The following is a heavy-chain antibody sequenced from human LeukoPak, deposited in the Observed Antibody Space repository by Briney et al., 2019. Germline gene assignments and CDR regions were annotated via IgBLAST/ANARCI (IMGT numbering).Heavy chain of an antibody. CDR2: ISGSGDST. CDR3: AKRMGYDSSGFSPLDY. J-gene: IGHJ4*02. V-gene: IGHV3-23*01. CDR1: VYTFRNYA. D-gene: IGHD3-22*01. Sequence: GGSLRLSCAASVYTFRNYAMSWVRQDPGKGLEWALDISGSGDSTYYAESVKGRFTISRDKSKNTLSLQMNSLRAEDTAVYYCAKRMGYDSSGFSPLDYWGQGTLVTVSS.